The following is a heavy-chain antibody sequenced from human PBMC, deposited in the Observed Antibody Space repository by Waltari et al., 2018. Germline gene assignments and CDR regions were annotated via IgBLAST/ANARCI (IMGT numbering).Heavy chain of an antibody. V-gene: IGHV3-53*02. CDR3: ARLMATWNAFDI. CDR2: SYSGGST. D-gene: IGHD5-12*01. J-gene: IGHJ3*02. Sequence: EVQLVETGGGLIQPGGSLRLSCAASGFTVSSNYMSWVRQAPGKGLEWVSVSYSGGSTYYADSVKGRFTISRDNSKNTLYLQMNSLRAEDTAVYYCARLMATWNAFDIWGQGTMVTVSS. CDR1: GFTVSSNY.